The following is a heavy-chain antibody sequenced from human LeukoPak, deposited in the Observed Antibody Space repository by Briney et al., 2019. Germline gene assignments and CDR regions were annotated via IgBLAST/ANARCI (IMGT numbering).Heavy chain of an antibody. J-gene: IGHJ4*02. CDR2: IYYSGST. CDR3: ARMPRSGYDYYFDY. CDR1: GGSITSGTYY. V-gene: IGHV4-39*07. D-gene: IGHD5-12*01. Sequence: SETLSPTCTVSGGSITSGTYYWAWIRQPPGKGLEWIGTIYYSGSTYYNPSLKSRVTISVDTSKNQFSLKLSSVTAADTAVYYCARMPRSGYDYYFDYWGQGTLVTVSS.